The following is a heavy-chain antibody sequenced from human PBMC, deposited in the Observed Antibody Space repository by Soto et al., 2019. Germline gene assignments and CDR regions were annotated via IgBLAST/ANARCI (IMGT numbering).Heavy chain of an antibody. D-gene: IGHD5-18*01. J-gene: IGHJ4*02. Sequence: GSLRLSCSASGFPFSSYGMHWVRRAPGKGLGWVAVISYDGSNKYYADSVKGRFTISRDNSKNTLYLQMNSLRAEDTAVYYCAKDEGSIQLWLTVDYWGQGT. V-gene: IGHV3-30*18. CDR1: GFPFSSYG. CDR3: AKDEGSIQLWLTVDY. CDR2: ISYDGSNK.